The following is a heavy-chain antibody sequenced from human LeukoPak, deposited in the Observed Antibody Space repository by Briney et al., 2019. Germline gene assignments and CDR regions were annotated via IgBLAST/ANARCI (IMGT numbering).Heavy chain of an antibody. V-gene: IGHV3-23*05. CDR3: VRSSSTMASNYFDL. CDR2: ITARSNSR. J-gene: IGHJ4*02. CDR1: GFTFDNHA. Sequence: GGSLRLSCAASGFTFDNHALAWVRQTPGTGLEWVSTITARSNSRYYADSVRGRFTISRDNSRNILYLQMDSLRADDTAIYYCVRSSSTMASNYFDLWGQGTLVPVSS. D-gene: IGHD3-10*01.